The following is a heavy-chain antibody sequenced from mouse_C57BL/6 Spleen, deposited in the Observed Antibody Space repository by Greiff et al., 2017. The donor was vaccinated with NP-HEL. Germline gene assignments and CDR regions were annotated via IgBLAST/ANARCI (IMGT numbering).Heavy chain of an antibody. D-gene: IGHD1-1*01. V-gene: IGHV10-3*01. CDR3: VRGSDYYGSSILFDY. J-gene: IGHJ2*01. CDR2: IRSKSSNYAT. Sequence: GGGLVQPKGSLKLSCAASGFTFNTYAMHWVRQAPGKGLEWVARIRSKSSNYATYYADAVKDRFTISRDDSQSMLYLQMNNLKTEDTAMYYCVRGSDYYGSSILFDYWGQGTTLTVSS. CDR1: GFTFNTYA.